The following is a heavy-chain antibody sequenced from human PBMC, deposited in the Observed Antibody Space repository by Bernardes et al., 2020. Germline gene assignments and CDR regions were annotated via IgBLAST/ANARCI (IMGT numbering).Heavy chain of an antibody. CDR2: INTNTGNP. D-gene: IGHD2-2*01. CDR3: ARAEWRPYSSTSTYGLDV. CDR1: GYTFTTYA. V-gene: IGHV7-4-1*02. J-gene: IGHJ6*02. Sequence: ASVKVSCKASGYTFTTYAMNWVRQAPGQGLEWMGWINTNTGNPTYAQGFTGRFVFSLDTSVSTAYLQISSLKAEDTAVYYCARAEWRPYSSTSTYGLDVWGQGTTVTGS.